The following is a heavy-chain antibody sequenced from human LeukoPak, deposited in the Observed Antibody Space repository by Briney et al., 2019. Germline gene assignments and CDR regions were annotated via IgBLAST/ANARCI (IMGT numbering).Heavy chain of an antibody. D-gene: IGHD3-22*01. J-gene: IGHJ4*02. CDR1: GFSFSNYW. V-gene: IGHV3-7*01. Sequence: PGGSLRLSCAASGFSFSNYWMGWVRQALGKGLACVANIKTDGSETYYVDSVKGRFTISRDNAKNSLFLQMNSLRAEDTAVYYCARDENDSSGYYHDWGQGTLVTVSS. CDR3: ARDENDSSGYYHD. CDR2: IKTDGSET.